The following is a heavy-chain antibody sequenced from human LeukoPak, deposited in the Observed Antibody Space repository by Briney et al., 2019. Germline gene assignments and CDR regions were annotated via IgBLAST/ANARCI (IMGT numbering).Heavy chain of an antibody. CDR2: INPNSGGT. D-gene: IGHD2-2*01. CDR3: ARGAPVVPARYRSWFDP. J-gene: IGHJ5*02. CDR1: GYTFTGYY. Sequence: ASVKVSCKASGYTFTGYYMHWVRQAPGQGLEWMGWINPNSGGTNYAQKFQSRVTMTRDTSISTAYMELSRLRSDDTAVYYCARGAPVVPARYRSWFDPWGQGTLVTVSS. V-gene: IGHV1-2*02.